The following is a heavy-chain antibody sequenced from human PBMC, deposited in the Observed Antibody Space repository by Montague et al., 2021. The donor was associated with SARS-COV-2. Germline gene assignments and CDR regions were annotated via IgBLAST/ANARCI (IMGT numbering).Heavy chain of an antibody. CDR1: GFSLSTSGMC. V-gene: IGHV2-70*11. CDR3: ARMTVAGIPFDY. J-gene: IGHJ4*02. D-gene: IGHD6-19*01. CDR2: IDWDDDK. Sequence: PALVKPTQTLTLTCTFSGFSLSTSGMCVSWIRQPPGKALERLARIDWDDDKYYSTSLKTRLTISKDTSKNQVVLTMTNMDPVDTATYYCARMTVAGIPFDYWGQGTLVTVSS.